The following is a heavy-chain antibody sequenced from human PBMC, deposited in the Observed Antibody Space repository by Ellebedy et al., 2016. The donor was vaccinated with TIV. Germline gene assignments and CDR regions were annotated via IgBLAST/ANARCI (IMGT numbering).Heavy chain of an antibody. D-gene: IGHD6-19*01. CDR1: GYTFTGYY. J-gene: IGHJ4*02. CDR2: INPNSGGT. V-gene: IGHV1-2*04. CDR3: ARAGIAVAGTLDY. Sequence: ASVKVSXXASGYTFTGYYMHWVRQAPGQGLEWMGWINPNSGGTNYAQKFQGWVTMTRDTSISTAYMELSRLRSDDTAVYYCARAGIAVAGTLDYWGQGTLVTVSP.